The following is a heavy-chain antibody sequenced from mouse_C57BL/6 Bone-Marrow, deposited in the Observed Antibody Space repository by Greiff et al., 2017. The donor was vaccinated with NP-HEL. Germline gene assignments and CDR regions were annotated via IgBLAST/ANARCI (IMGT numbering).Heavy chain of an antibody. V-gene: IGHV1-64*01. CDR3: ARFHYGNFAWFAY. CDR1: GYTFTSYW. D-gene: IGHD2-1*01. J-gene: IGHJ3*01. Sequence: QVQLQQPGAELVKPGASVKLSCKASGYTFTSYWMHWVKQRPGQGLEWIGMIHPNSGSTNYNEKFKSKATLTVDKSSSTAYMQLSSLTSEDSAVYYCARFHYGNFAWFAYWGQGTLATVSA. CDR2: IHPNSGST.